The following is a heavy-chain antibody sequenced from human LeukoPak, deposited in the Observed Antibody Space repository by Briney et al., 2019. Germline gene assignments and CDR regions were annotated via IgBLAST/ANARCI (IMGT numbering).Heavy chain of an antibody. Sequence: ASVKVSCKASGYTFTNYDINWVRQATGQGLEWMGWMNPNSGNTGYAQKFQGRVTMTRNTSISTAYMELSSLRSEDTAVYYCVSYWYYYDSSGYPRDYWGQGTLVTVSS. V-gene: IGHV1-8*01. CDR2: MNPNSGNT. CDR3: VSYWYYYDSSGYPRDY. D-gene: IGHD3-22*01. J-gene: IGHJ4*02. CDR1: GYTFTNYD.